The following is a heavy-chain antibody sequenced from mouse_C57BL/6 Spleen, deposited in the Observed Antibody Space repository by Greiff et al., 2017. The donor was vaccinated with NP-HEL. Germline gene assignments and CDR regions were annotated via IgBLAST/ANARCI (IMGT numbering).Heavy chain of an antibody. D-gene: IGHD1-1*01. CDR1: GYSFTGYY. V-gene: IGHV1-31*01. Sequence: VQLQQSGPELVKPGASVKISCKASGYSFTGYYMHWVKQSHGNILDWIGYIYPYNGVSSYNQKFKGKATLTVDKSSSTAYMELRSLTSEGSAVYYCARRGYYYGSREGEMDDWGQGTSVTVSS. CDR2: IYPYNGVS. J-gene: IGHJ4*01. CDR3: ARRGYYYGSREGEMDD.